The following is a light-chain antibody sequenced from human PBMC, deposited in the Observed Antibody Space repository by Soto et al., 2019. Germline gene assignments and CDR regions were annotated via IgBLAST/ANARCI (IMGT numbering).Light chain of an antibody. CDR2: GAS. CDR3: QQYDNSIP. V-gene: IGKV3-20*01. J-gene: IGKJ5*01. CDR1: QSVSSNN. Sequence: EIVLTQSPGTLSLSPGETATLSCRASQSVSSNNLAWYHQKPGQTPRLLIYGASSRATGIPDRFSGSGSGTDFTLTISRLEPEDFAVYYCQQYDNSIPFGQGTRLEI.